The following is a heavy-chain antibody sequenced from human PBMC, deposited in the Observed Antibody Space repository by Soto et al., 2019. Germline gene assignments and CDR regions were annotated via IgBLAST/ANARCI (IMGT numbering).Heavy chain of an antibody. CDR3: AKVTGYSSGWPIFDY. CDR2: ISYDGSNK. D-gene: IGHD6-19*01. J-gene: IGHJ4*02. V-gene: IGHV3-30*18. CDR1: GFTFSSYG. Sequence: PGGSLRLSCAASGFTFSSYGMHWVRQAPGKGLEWVAVISYDGSNKYYADSVKGRFTISRDNSKNTLYLQMNSLRAEDTAVYYCAKVTGYSSGWPIFDYWGQ.